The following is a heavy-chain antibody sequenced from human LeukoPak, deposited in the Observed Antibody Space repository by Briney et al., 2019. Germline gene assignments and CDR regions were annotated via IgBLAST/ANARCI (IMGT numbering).Heavy chain of an antibody. D-gene: IGHD2-8*01. CDR3: ARGYCTNGVCYPPTY. J-gene: IGHJ4*02. CDR2: MNPNSGNT. CDR1: GYTFTSYD. V-gene: IGHV1-8*01. Sequence: ASVKVSCKASGYTFTSYDINWVRQVTGQGLEWMGWMNPNSGNTGYAQKFQGRVTMTRNTSISTAYMELSSLRSEDTAVYYCARGYCTNGVCYPPTYWGQGTLVTVSS.